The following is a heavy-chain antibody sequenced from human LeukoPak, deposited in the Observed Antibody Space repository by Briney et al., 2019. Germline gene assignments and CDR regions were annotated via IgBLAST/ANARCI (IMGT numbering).Heavy chain of an antibody. D-gene: IGHD6-6*01. V-gene: IGHV1-58*02. CDR2: IVVGSGNT. J-gene: IGHJ4*02. Sequence: SVKLSCKASGSTFTSSAMQWVRQARGQRLEWIGWIVVGSGNTNYAQKFQERVTITRDMSTSTAYMELSSLRSEDTAVYYCAADYSSSSGCLWGQGTLVTVSS. CDR1: GSTFTSSA. CDR3: AADYSSSSGCL.